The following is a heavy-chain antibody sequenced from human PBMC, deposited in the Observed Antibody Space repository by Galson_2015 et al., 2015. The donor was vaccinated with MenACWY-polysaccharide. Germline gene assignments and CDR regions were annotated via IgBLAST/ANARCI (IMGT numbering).Heavy chain of an antibody. Sequence: SLRLSCAASALTVSNHFMSWVRQAPGKGLEGDAVLYRGGTTSYAESEKGRFTISRDNSKNTLYLQMDSPRAEDTAVYYCARDTDYYGSGRYGYFDYWGQGTPVTVSS. CDR3: ARDTDYYGSGRYGYFDY. J-gene: IGHJ4*02. CDR2: LYRGGTT. D-gene: IGHD3-10*01. V-gene: IGHV3-53*05. CDR1: ALTVSNHF.